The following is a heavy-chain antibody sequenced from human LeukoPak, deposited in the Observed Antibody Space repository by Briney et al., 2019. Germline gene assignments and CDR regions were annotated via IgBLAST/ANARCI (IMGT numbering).Heavy chain of an antibody. D-gene: IGHD3-10*01. CDR1: GFTFSIYW. CDR2: IDTDGSTT. CDR3: AKLKVFGSGSWDY. V-gene: IGHV3-74*01. Sequence: GGSLRLSCATSGFTFSIYWMNWVRQAPGKGLEWVSRIDTDGSTTNYADSVKGRFTISRDNSKNTLYLQMNSLRVKDTATYYCAKLKVFGSGSWDYWGQGSLVTVSS. J-gene: IGHJ4*02.